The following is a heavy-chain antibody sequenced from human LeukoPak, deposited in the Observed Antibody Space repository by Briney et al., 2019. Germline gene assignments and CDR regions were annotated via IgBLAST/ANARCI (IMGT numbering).Heavy chain of an antibody. J-gene: IGHJ4*02. CDR3: ARVRPNWNDPIDY. CDR2: ISSSSSYI. Sequence: GGSLRLSCAASGFTFSSYSMNWVRQAPGKGLEWVSSISSSSSYIYYADSVKGRFTISRDNAKNSLYLQMNSLRAGDTAVYYCARVRPNWNDPIDYWGQGTLVTVSS. V-gene: IGHV3-21*01. CDR1: GFTFSSYS. D-gene: IGHD1-1*01.